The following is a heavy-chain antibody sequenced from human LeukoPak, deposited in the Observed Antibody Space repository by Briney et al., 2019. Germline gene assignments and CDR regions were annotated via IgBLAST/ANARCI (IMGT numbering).Heavy chain of an antibody. CDR3: ARDHVYGGADY. D-gene: IGHD5/OR15-5a*01. V-gene: IGHV3-43*02. J-gene: IGHJ4*02. CDR1: GFTFHNYA. Sequence: GGSLRLSCAAFGFTFHNYAIHWVRQAPGKDLEWVSLTSGDGITTYFADSVKGRFTISRDNSKSSLFLQMNSLRTEDTALYYCARDHVYGGADYWGQGTLVTVSS. CDR2: TSGDGITT.